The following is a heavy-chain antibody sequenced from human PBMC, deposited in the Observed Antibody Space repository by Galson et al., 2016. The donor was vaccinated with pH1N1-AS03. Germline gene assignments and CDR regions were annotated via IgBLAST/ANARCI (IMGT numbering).Heavy chain of an antibody. CDR2: ISFDGTNK. D-gene: IGHD3-3*02. CDR1: GFTISNFG. V-gene: IGHV3-30*18. CDR3: TNDFNYHFWSGYSFY. Sequence: SLRLSCAASGFTISNFGMLWVRQAPGQGLEWVAIISFDGTNKYYADSVKGRFSISRDNSKNTLFLQMSALRAEDTAVYYCTNDFNYHFWSGYSFYWGQGALVTVSS. J-gene: IGHJ4*02.